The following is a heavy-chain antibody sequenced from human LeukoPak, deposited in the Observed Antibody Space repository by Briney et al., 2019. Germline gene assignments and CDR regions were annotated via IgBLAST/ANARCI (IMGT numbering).Heavy chain of an antibody. CDR1: SGSIRSYY. J-gene: IGHJ5*02. D-gene: IGHD3-22*01. CDR2: IYYSGST. V-gene: IGHV4-59*01. CDR3: ARVDYYDSSGYYNWFDP. Sequence: KPSETLSLTCTVSSGSIRSYYWSWIRQPPGKGLEWIGYIYYSGSTNYNPSLKSRVAISVDTSKNQFSLKLSSVTAADTAVYYCARVDYYDSSGYYNWFDPWGQGTLVTVSS.